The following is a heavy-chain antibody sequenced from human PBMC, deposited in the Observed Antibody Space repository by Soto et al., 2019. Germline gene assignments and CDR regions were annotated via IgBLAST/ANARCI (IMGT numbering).Heavy chain of an antibody. CDR2: IYYSGST. CDR1: GGSFSGYY. Sequence: SETLSITCAVYGGSFSGYYWSWIRQPPGKGLEWIGYIYYSGSTYYNPSLKSRVTISVDTSKNQFSLKLSSVTAADTAVYYCARVDCSSSSCYEGDWFDPWGQGTLVTVSS. V-gene: IGHV4-34*09. CDR3: ARVDCSSSSCYEGDWFDP. D-gene: IGHD2-2*01. J-gene: IGHJ5*02.